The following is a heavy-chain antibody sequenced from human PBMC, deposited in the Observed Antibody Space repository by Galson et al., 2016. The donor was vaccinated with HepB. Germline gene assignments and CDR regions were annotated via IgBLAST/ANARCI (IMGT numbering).Heavy chain of an antibody. V-gene: IGHV2-5*02. CDR3: AHRSGDAYYYDGRGYPHYFDA. CDR1: GFSLSTSGVA. Sequence: PALVKPTQTLTLTCTFSGFSLSTSGVAVGWIRQPPGKALEWLALIYWDDDKRYSPSLKTRLTITKDTSKNQVVLRMTNMDPVDTATYYCAHRSGDAYYYDGRGYPHYFDAWGLGTLVTVSS. CDR2: IYWDDDK. J-gene: IGHJ4*02. D-gene: IGHD3-22*01.